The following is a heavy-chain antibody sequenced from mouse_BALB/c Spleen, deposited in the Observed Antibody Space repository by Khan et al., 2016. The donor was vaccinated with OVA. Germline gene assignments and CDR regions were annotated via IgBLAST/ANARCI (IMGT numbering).Heavy chain of an antibody. J-gene: IGHJ2*01. Sequence: EVQLQESGPGLVKPSQSLSLTCTVTGYSITSGYVRNWHRQFPGNKLEWMGYISHSGSTNYNPSLKSRISITRDTSKNQFFLQLNSVTTEDTAAYYCARAARIKYWGQGTTLTVSS. CDR3: ARAARIKY. V-gene: IGHV3-2*02. D-gene: IGHD1-2*01. CDR2: ISHSGST. CDR1: GYSITSGYV.